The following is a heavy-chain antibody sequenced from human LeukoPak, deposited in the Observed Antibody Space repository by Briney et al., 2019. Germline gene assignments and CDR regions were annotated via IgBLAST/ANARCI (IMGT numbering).Heavy chain of an antibody. CDR3: ARAPITSPFYFDY. CDR1: GFAFDDHG. CDR2: INWNGGST. V-gene: IGHV3-20*04. Sequence: PGRSLRLSCTTSGFAFDDHGMSSVRQVPGKGLEWVSGINWNGGSTGYADPLRGRFTISRDNAKNSLYLQMDSLRAEDTALYYCARAPITSPFYFDYWGQGTLVTVSS. J-gene: IGHJ4*02. D-gene: IGHD2-2*01.